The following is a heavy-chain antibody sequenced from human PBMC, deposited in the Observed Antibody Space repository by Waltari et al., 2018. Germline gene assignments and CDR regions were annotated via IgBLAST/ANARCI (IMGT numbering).Heavy chain of an antibody. CDR2: INHDGSET. J-gene: IGHJ5*02. Sequence: EVQVVESGGGLVQPGGSLRLSCAASGFTFSAYWMHWVRQVPGKGLLWISRINHDGSETNYADSVKGRFTISRDNAKNTVFLEMSSLKAEDTAIYYCAKDGNRGSRSLDPWGQGTLVTISS. V-gene: IGHV3-74*01. CDR3: AKDGNRGSRSLDP. CDR1: GFTFSAYW. D-gene: IGHD1-26*01.